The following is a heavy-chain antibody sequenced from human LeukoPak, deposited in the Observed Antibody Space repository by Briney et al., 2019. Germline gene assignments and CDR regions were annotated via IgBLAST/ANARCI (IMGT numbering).Heavy chain of an antibody. Sequence: GGSLRLSCAASGFTFTKYWMTWVRQAPGKGLEWVGNIKQDGSDKNYMDSVKGRFTISRDNTKNSVYLQMSSLRAEDTAVYYCAREVWGPEYWGQGILVVVSS. V-gene: IGHV3-7*01. CDR1: GFTFTKYW. D-gene: IGHD1-14*01. J-gene: IGHJ4*02. CDR2: IKQDGSDK. CDR3: AREVWGPEY.